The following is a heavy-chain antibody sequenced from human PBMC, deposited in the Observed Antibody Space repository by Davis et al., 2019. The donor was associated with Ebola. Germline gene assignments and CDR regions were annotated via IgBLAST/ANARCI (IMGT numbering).Heavy chain of an antibody. CDR3: TRSRGARGVRGFDP. D-gene: IGHD1-1*01. J-gene: IGHJ5*02. CDR2: IYPGDSDT. Sequence: GESLKISCHGSGYYFTSYWIGWVRQMPGKGLEWMGIIYPGDSDTRYSPSFQGQVTISADNSISTAYLQWSSLKASDTAMYYCTRSRGARGVRGFDPWGQGTLVTVSS. V-gene: IGHV5-51*01. CDR1: GYYFTSYW.